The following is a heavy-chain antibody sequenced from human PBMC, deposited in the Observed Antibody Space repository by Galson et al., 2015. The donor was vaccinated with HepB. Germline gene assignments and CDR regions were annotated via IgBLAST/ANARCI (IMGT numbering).Heavy chain of an antibody. Sequence: SVKVSCKASGYTFTDYYMHWVRQAPGQGLEWMGWINPNSGGTNYAPKFQGRVTMTRDTSISTAYMELSRLRSDDTAVYYCARVMMWGYYYYGMDVWGQGTTVTVSS. CDR2: INPNSGGT. V-gene: IGHV1-2*02. D-gene: IGHD2-8*01. CDR3: ARVMMWGYYYYGMDV. J-gene: IGHJ6*02. CDR1: GYTFTDYY.